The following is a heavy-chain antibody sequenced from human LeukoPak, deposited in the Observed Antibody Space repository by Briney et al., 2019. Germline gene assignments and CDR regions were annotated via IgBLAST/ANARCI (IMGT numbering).Heavy chain of an antibody. Sequence: GGSLRLSCAASGFTFSSYAMHWVRQAPGKGLEYVSAISTNGGSTYYANSVKGRFTISRDNSKNTLYLQMGSLRAEDMAVYYCARGSLSGVLRYLDWLSDYWGQGTLVTVSS. J-gene: IGHJ4*02. CDR2: ISTNGGST. CDR1: GFTFSSYA. CDR3: ARGSLSGVLRYLDWLSDY. D-gene: IGHD3-9*01. V-gene: IGHV3-64*01.